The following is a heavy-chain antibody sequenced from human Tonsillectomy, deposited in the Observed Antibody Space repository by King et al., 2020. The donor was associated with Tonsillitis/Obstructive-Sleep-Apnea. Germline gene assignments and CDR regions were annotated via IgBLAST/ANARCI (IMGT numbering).Heavy chain of an antibody. J-gene: IGHJ5*02. V-gene: IGHV4-34*01. Sequence: VQLQQWGAGLLKPSETLSLTCAVYGGSFSGYYWSWIRQPPGKGLEWIGEINHSGSTNYNPSLKSRVTISVDTSKNQFSLKLSSVTAADTAVYYCARRRPPLRVSLGWGWFDPWGQGTLVTVSS. D-gene: IGHD2-8*01. CDR1: GGSFSGYY. CDR3: ARRRPPLRVSLGWGWFDP. CDR2: INHSGST.